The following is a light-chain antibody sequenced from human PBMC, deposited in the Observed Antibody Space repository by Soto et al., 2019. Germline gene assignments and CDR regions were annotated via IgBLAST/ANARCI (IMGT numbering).Light chain of an antibody. V-gene: IGKV3-20*01. CDR2: GAS. CDR1: QSVSSSY. Sequence: EIVLTKSPGTLSLSPRERATLSCRASQSVSSSYLAWYQQKPGQAPRLLIYGASSRATVIPDRFSVSVSGTDVTLTISRLEPEDFAVYYCQQYGSSPWTFGQGTKVDNK. CDR3: QQYGSSPWT. J-gene: IGKJ1*01.